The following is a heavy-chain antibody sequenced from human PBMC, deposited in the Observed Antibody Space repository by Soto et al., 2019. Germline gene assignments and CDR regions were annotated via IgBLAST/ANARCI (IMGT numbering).Heavy chain of an antibody. Sequence: LRHPCAASGFTFSSHGMHRVLQAPGKELAWVAVIWYDGSNKDYADSVKGRFTLSRDNSKNTLYLQMNSLRAEDTAVYYCARGSDGYAHYWGQGTLVAVLS. J-gene: IGHJ4*02. CDR3: ARGSDGYAHY. D-gene: IGHD5-12*01. CDR2: IWYDGSNK. CDR1: GFTFSSHG. V-gene: IGHV3-33*08.